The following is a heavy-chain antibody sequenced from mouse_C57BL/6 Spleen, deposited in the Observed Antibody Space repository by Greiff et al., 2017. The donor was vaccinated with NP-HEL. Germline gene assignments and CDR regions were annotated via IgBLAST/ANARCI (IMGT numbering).Heavy chain of an antibody. CDR1: GYTFTSYW. Sequence: QVQLQQPGAELVMPGASVKLSCKASGYTFTSYWMHWVKQRPGHGLEWIGEIDPSDSYTNYNQKFKGKSTLTVDKSSSTAYMQLSSLTSEDSAVYYCARSGDSNYRAMDYWGQGTSVTVSS. CDR3: ARSGDSNYRAMDY. J-gene: IGHJ4*01. D-gene: IGHD2-5*01. CDR2: IDPSDSYT. V-gene: IGHV1-69*01.